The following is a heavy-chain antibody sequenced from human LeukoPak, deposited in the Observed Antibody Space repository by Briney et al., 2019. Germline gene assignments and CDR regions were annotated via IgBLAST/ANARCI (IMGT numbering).Heavy chain of an antibody. J-gene: IGHJ3*02. CDR3: ARGLAVAGTDAFDI. CDR2: ISSSGSTI. D-gene: IGHD6-19*01. Sequence: GGSLRLSCAASGFTFSYYYMSWIPQAPCKWLEWVSYISSSGSTIYYADSVKGRFTISRDNSKNTLYLQMNSLRAEDTAVYYCARGLAVAGTDAFDIWGQGTMVTVSS. CDR1: GFTFSYYY. V-gene: IGHV3-11*01.